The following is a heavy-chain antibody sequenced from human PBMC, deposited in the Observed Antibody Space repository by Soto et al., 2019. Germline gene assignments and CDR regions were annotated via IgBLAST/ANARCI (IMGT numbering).Heavy chain of an antibody. Sequence: ETLSLTCTVSGGSINNYYWSWIRQPPGKGLEWIGYIYYTGRTSYNPSLKSRVTISVDTSKNQFSLKLTSVNTADTAIYYCTRGGDPYKTGHWGQGTLVTVSS. CDR1: GGSINNYY. J-gene: IGHJ4*02. D-gene: IGHD2-21*01. CDR2: IYYTGRT. CDR3: TRGGDPYKTGH. V-gene: IGHV4-59*01.